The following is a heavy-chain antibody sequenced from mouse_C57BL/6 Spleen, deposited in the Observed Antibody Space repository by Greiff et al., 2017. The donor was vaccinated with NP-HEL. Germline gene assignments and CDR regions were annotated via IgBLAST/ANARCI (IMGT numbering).Heavy chain of an antibody. V-gene: IGHV5-17*01. Sequence: EVKLQESGGGLVKPGGSLKLSCAASGFTFSDYGMHWVRQAPEKGLEWVAYISSGSSTIYYADIVKGRFTISRDNAKNTLFLQMTSLRSEDTAMYYCARSYYGSNAVDYWGQGTSVTVSS. CDR3: ARSYYGSNAVDY. CDR2: ISSGSSTI. D-gene: IGHD1-1*01. CDR1: GFTFSDYG. J-gene: IGHJ4*01.